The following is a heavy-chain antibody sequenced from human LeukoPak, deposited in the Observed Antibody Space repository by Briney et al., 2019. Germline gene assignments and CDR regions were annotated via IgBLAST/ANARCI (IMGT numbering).Heavy chain of an antibody. Sequence: ASVKVSCKASGYTFSGYYMHWVRQAPGQGLEWMGWINPNSGGTNYAQKFQGRVTMTRDTSISTAYMELSRLRYDDTAVYYCARPLRVTMVRGAAFRAPSDFDPWGQGTLVTVSS. J-gene: IGHJ5*02. D-gene: IGHD3-10*01. CDR3: ARPLRVTMVRGAAFRAPSDFDP. V-gene: IGHV1-2*02. CDR2: INPNSGGT. CDR1: GYTFSGYY.